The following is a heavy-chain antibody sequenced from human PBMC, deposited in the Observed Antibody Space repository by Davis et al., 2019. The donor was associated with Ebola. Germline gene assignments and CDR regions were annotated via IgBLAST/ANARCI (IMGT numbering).Heavy chain of an antibody. D-gene: IGHD5-12*01. Sequence: MPSETLSLTCTVSGGFMNSYYWTWIRQSPGKGLECIGYIYYGGSTKYNPSLKSRVTMSVDTSKKQFSLKLTSVAAADTAVYYCARRADYPKNGMDVWGQGTTVTVSS. CDR3: ARRADYPKNGMDV. J-gene: IGHJ6*02. CDR2: IYYGGST. V-gene: IGHV4-59*08. CDR1: GGFMNSYY.